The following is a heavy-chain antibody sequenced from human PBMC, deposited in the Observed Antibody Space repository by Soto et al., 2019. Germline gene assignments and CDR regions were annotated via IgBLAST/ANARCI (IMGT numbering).Heavy chain of an antibody. Sequence: EVQLLESGGGLVQPGGSLRLSCSTSGFTFSTYAMNWVRQAPGKGLEWVSALSGSGCTTYYADSVRGRFTISRDNSKNTLCLQMNSLRDEDTALYYCANQRAGYGSGSDTYFFDFWGQGTLVTVSS. CDR3: ANQRAGYGSGSDTYFFDF. V-gene: IGHV3-23*01. CDR2: LSGSGCTT. J-gene: IGHJ4*02. CDR1: GFTFSTYA. D-gene: IGHD3-10*01.